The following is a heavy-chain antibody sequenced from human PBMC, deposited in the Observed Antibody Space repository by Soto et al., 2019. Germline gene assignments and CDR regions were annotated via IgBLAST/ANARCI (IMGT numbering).Heavy chain of an antibody. D-gene: IGHD1-20*01. Sequence: QVQLVESGGGVVQPGRSLRLSCAASGFTFTSYAMHWVRQAPGKGLEWVAFISYDGSDKYYADSVRGRFTISRDDSKNTLFLQIKSLETEETAVYYCAKNNPAVDHWGQGTLVTVSS. CDR1: GFTFTSYA. CDR3: AKNNPAVDH. CDR2: ISYDGSDK. J-gene: IGHJ4*02. V-gene: IGHV3-30*18.